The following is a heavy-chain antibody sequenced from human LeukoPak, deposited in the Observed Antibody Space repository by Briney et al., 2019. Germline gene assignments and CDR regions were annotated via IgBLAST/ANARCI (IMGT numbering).Heavy chain of an antibody. J-gene: IGHJ4*02. V-gene: IGHV5-51*01. Sequence: GESLKISCKGSGCSFTNYWIGWGRQMPGKGLEWRGIIYPGDSDTRYSPSFQGRVTISVDKSISTAYLQWSSLKASDTAMYYCERRGCSGGRCFDYWGQGTLVTVSS. CDR1: GCSFTNYW. D-gene: IGHD2-15*01. CDR3: ERRGCSGGRCFDY. CDR2: IYPGDSDT.